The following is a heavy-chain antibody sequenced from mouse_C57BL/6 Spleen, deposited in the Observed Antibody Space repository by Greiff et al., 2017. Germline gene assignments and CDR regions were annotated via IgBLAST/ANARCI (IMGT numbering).Heavy chain of an antibody. CDR2: INPYNGGT. D-gene: IGHD3-2*02. Sequence: EVQLQQSGPVLVKPGASVKMSCKASGYTFTDYYMNWVKQSHGKSLEWIGVINPYNGGTSYNQKFKGKATLTVDKSSSTAYMELNSLTSEDSAVYYCAKGGSSSGYVGYAMDYWGQGTSVTVSS. CDR3: AKGGSSSGYVGYAMDY. J-gene: IGHJ4*01. V-gene: IGHV1-19*01. CDR1: GYTFTDYY.